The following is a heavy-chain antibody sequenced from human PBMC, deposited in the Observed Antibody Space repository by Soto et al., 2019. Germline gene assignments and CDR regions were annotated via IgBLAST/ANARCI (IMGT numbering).Heavy chain of an antibody. D-gene: IGHD1-26*01. J-gene: IGHJ4*02. Sequence: SETLSLTCTVSGGSIRSGGYYWSWIRQHPGKGLEWIGYIYYSGRTNYNPSLRSRVTISVDTSKNQFSLKLSSVTAADTAVYYCARLSGSYSPYFDYWGQGTLVTVSS. CDR3: ARLSGSYSPYFDY. V-gene: IGHV4-61*08. CDR2: IYYSGRT. CDR1: GGSIRSGGYY.